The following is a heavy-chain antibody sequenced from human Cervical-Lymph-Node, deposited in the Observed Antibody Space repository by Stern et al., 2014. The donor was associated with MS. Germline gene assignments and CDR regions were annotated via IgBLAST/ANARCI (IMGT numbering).Heavy chain of an antibody. CDR3: ARDPSTTASDWFFDL. CDR1: GGAVSDYY. Sequence: VQLVESGPGLVKPSETLSLTCTVSGGAVSDYYWTWIRQRPGKGLEWIGYISDTRTTNYNPSLHSRVTITLDTSQNQVSLRLRSVTAADTAVYYCARDPSTTASDWFFDLWGRGSLVTVSS. V-gene: IGHV4-59*02. D-gene: IGHD2-21*02. CDR2: ISDTRTT. J-gene: IGHJ2*01.